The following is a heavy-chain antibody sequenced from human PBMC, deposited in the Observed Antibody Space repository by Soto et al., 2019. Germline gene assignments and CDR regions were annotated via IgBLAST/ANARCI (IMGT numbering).Heavy chain of an antibody. CDR3: AKDQTDVTLFDY. CDR2: ISGRGVDT. CDR1: GCSFSSLA. D-gene: IGHD2-21*02. Sequence: GALLLSCAASGCSFSSLAMSWVRQAPGKGLEWVSSISGRGVDTLYADSVKGRFTISRDNSRNTLYPQVNSLRAEDTAVYYCAKDQTDVTLFDYWGQGTLVTVYS. J-gene: IGHJ4*02. V-gene: IGHV3-23*01.